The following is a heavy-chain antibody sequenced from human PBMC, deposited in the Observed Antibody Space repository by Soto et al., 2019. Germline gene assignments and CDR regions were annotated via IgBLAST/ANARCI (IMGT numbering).Heavy chain of an antibody. Sequence: PGGSLRLSCAAAGFTFSGYAMSWVRPAPGKGLEWVSAISGSGGSTYYADSVKGRFTISRDNSKNTLYLQMNSLRAEDTAVYYCAKADWNDGGHWFDPWGQGTLVTVSS. J-gene: IGHJ5*02. CDR1: GFTFSGYA. V-gene: IGHV3-23*01. CDR3: AKADWNDGGHWFDP. D-gene: IGHD1-1*01. CDR2: ISGSGGST.